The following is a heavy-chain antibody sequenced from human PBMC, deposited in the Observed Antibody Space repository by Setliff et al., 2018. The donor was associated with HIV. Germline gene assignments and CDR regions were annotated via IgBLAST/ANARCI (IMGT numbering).Heavy chain of an antibody. V-gene: IGHV4-31*03. CDR1: GDSISGGGYF. CDR3: ARVPRITTLRNAFDI. D-gene: IGHD3-10*01. J-gene: IGHJ3*02. Sequence: SETLSLTCTVSGDSISGGGYFWSWVRQHPGKGLEWIGYIYYTGNTYYNPSLKSRITISIDTSKNQFSRNLNSVTAADTAVYYCARVPRITTLRNAFDIWGQGTMVTVSS. CDR2: IYYTGNT.